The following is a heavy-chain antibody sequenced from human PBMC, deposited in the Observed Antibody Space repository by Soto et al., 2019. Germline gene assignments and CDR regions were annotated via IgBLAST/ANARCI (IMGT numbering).Heavy chain of an antibody. CDR3: THCSGESCHGGYFGMDV. D-gene: IGHD2-15*01. CDR1: GFTFDDYA. Sequence: PGGSLRLSCAASGFTFDDYAMHWVRQVPGKGLVWVSRINSDGTTTAYADSVKGRFTISRDNSKNTLYLQMSSLRAEDTAVYYCTHCSGESCHGGYFGMDVWGQGTTVTVSS. V-gene: IGHV3-74*01. J-gene: IGHJ6*02. CDR2: INSDGTTT.